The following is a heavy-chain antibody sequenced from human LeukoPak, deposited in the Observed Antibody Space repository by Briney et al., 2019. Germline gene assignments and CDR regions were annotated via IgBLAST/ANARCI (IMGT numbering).Heavy chain of an antibody. Sequence: QPGRSLRLSCAASGFTFSSYGMHWVRQAPGKGLEWVAVISYDGSNKYYADSVKGRFTISRDNSKNTLYLQMNSLRAEDTAVYYCAKVGGWYRVDYWGQGTLVTVSS. V-gene: IGHV3-30*18. J-gene: IGHJ4*02. D-gene: IGHD6-19*01. CDR1: GFTFSSYG. CDR3: AKVGGWYRVDY. CDR2: ISYDGSNK.